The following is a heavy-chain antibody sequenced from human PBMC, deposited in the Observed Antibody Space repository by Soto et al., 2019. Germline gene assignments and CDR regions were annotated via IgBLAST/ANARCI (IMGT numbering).Heavy chain of an antibody. CDR3: AKRPPCIISFVY. CDR2: ISGNGGST. D-gene: IGHD2-15*01. Sequence: RLSCAACRLSFSKYAMNWVRQAPGKGLEWVSTISGNGGSTYYADSVKGRFTISRANSKDMLFLQINSLRDYDSTVDYWAKRPPCIISFVYGCLETPFTGSS. J-gene: IGHJ4*02. V-gene: IGHV3-23*01. CDR1: RLSFSKYA.